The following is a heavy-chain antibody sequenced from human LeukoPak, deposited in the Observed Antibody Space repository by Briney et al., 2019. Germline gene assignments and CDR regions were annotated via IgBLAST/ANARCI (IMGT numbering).Heavy chain of an antibody. V-gene: IGHV1-46*01. D-gene: IGHD2-8*01. Sequence: ASVKVSFKASGYTFTNYYMHWVRQAPGQGLEWMGIINPSGGRTSYAQKFQGRVTMTRDMSTSTVYMELSSLRSEDTAVYYCARDLYSYYYYYYMDVWGKGTTVTVSS. CDR2: INPSGGRT. J-gene: IGHJ6*03. CDR1: GYTFTNYY. CDR3: ARDLYSYYYYYYMDV.